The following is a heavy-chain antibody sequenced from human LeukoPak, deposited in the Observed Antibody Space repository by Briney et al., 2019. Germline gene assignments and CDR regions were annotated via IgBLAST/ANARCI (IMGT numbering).Heavy chain of an antibody. Sequence: GGSLRLSCAASGFTFSSYWMHWVRQAPGEGLVWVSRINSEARSTIYADSVKGRFTISRDNAKNTLYLQMNSLRAEDTAVYYCARTYYYDSSGYREDWFDPWGQGTLVTVSS. V-gene: IGHV3-74*01. CDR3: ARTYYYDSSGYREDWFDP. CDR2: INSEARST. D-gene: IGHD3-22*01. CDR1: GFTFSSYW. J-gene: IGHJ5*02.